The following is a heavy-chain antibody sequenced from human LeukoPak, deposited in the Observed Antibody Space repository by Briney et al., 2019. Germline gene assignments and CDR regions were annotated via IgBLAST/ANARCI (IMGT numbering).Heavy chain of an antibody. Sequence: ASVKVSCKASGYTFTGYYMHWVRQAPGQGLEWMGWINPNSGGTNYAQKFQGRVTMTRDTSISTACMELSRLRSDDTAVYYCARWGLNSSGWYYFDYWGQGTLVTVSP. V-gene: IGHV1-2*02. CDR3: ARWGLNSSGWYYFDY. J-gene: IGHJ4*02. CDR1: GYTFTGYY. D-gene: IGHD6-19*01. CDR2: INPNSGGT.